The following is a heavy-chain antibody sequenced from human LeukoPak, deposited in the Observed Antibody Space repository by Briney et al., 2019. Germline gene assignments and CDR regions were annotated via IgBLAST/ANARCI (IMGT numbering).Heavy chain of an antibody. D-gene: IGHD5-24*01. CDR2: INHSGST. V-gene: IGHV4-34*01. CDR3: ARYGKGRWLTSTRPFWYFDL. CDR1: GGSFSAYY. J-gene: IGHJ2*01. Sequence: SETLSLTCAVYGGSFSAYYWSWIRQPPGKALEWIGEINHSGSTNYNPSLKSRVTISVDTSKNQFSLKLSSVTAADTAVYYCARYGKGRWLTSTRPFWYFDLWGRGTLVTVSS.